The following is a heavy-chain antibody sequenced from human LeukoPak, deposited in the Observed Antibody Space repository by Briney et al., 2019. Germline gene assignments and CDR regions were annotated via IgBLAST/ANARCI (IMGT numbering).Heavy chain of an antibody. CDR1: GGSISSYY. D-gene: IGHD3-10*01. Sequence: PSETLSLTCTVSGGSISSYYWSWIRQPPEKGLEWIGYIYYSGSTNYNPSLKSRVTISVDTSKNQFSLKLSSVTAADTAVYYCARESRLLWFGELLSWFDPWGQGTLVTVSS. V-gene: IGHV4-59*01. CDR2: IYYSGST. CDR3: ARESRLLWFGELLSWFDP. J-gene: IGHJ5*02.